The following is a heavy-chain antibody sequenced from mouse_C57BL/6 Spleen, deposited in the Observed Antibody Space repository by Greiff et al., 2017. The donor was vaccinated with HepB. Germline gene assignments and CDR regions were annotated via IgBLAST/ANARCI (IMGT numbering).Heavy chain of an antibody. D-gene: IGHD4-1*01. J-gene: IGHJ2*01. V-gene: IGHV7-3*01. CDR1: GFTFTDYY. CDR2: IRNKDNGYTT. CDR3: ARYTGTREYYFDY. Sequence: EVKVVESGGGLVQPGGSLSLSCAASGFTFTDYYMSWVRQPPGKALEWLGFIRNKDNGYTTEYSASVKGRFTISRDNSQSILDRQMHALRAEDSATYYCARYTGTREYYFDYWGQGTTLTVSS.